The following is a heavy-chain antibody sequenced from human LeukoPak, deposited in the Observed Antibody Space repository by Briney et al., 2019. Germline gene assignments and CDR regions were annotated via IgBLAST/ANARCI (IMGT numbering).Heavy chain of an antibody. Sequence: GGSLRLSCAASGFTLGNHGMHWVRQAPGKGLEWVAIIYSDGVNKYCSDSMKGRFTISRDTSKNTLFLEMESLRTEDTAVYYCARHRGSVFKGYMDVWGKGTTVTVSS. CDR1: GFTLGNHG. V-gene: IGHV3-33*01. D-gene: IGHD2-8*01. CDR2: IYSDGVNK. CDR3: ARHRGSVFKGYMDV. J-gene: IGHJ6*03.